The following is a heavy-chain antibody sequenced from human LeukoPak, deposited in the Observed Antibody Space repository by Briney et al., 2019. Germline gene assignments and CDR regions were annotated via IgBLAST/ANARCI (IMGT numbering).Heavy chain of an antibody. V-gene: IGHV3-48*01. CDR2: ISSNGNII. Sequence: GGSLRLSCAASGFTFSTYNFNWVRQAPGKGLEWISHISSNGNIIYYADSVKGRFTISRDNAKNSLYLQMNSLRAEDTAVYYCARVSGYCSSTSCPGAFDIWGQGTMVTVSS. J-gene: IGHJ3*02. CDR3: ARVSGYCSSTSCPGAFDI. CDR1: GFTFSTYN. D-gene: IGHD2-2*01.